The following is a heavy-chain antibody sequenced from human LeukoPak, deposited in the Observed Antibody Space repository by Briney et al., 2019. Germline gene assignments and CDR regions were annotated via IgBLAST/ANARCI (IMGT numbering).Heavy chain of an antibody. CDR1: GYTFTGYY. D-gene: IGHD3-10*01. CDR3: ARDSPDYYGSGRPLGY. J-gene: IGHJ4*02. CDR2: INPNSGGT. Sequence: ASVKVSCKASGYTFTGYYMHWVRQAPGQGLEWMGWINPNSGGTNYAQKFQGRVTMTRDTSISTAYMELSRLRSDDTAVYYCARDSPDYYGSGRPLGYWGRGTLVTVSS. V-gene: IGHV1-2*02.